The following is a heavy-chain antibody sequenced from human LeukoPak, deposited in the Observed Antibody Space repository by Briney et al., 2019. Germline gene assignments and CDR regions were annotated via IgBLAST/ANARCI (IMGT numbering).Heavy chain of an antibody. CDR1: GYTFTGYY. J-gene: IGHJ4*02. V-gene: IGHV1-2*02. Sequence: ASVKVSCKASGYTFTGYYMHWVRQAPGQGLEWMGWINPNSGGTNYAQKFQGRVTMTRDTSISTAYMELSRLRSDDTAVYYCARDGSDTAMDVLFDYWGQGTLVTVSS. CDR3: ARDGSDTAMDVLFDY. CDR2: INPNSGGT. D-gene: IGHD5-18*01.